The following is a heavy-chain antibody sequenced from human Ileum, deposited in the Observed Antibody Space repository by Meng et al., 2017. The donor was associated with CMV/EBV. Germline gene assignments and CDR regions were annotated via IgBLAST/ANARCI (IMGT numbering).Heavy chain of an antibody. CDR2: INQDGSDK. Sequence: GGSLRLSCAASGFSFNTYWMTWVRQAPGKGLEWVANINQDGSDKYYVDSVKGRFTISRDNAKNSVFLRMNSLRAEDAAMYYCARDAYCSGGTCYGVGLFDSWGQGTPVTVSS. J-gene: IGHJ4*02. CDR3: ARDAYCSGGTCYGVGLFDS. CDR1: GFSFNTYW. V-gene: IGHV3-7*01. D-gene: IGHD2-15*01.